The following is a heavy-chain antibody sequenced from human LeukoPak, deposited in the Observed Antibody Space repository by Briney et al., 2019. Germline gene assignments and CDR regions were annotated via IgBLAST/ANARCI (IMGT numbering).Heavy chain of an antibody. CDR3: AKRPGPNSGNYDWFDP. CDR2: IHSNGYT. V-gene: IGHV4-4*09. CDR1: GGSIISYY. D-gene: IGHD1-26*01. J-gene: IGHJ5*02. Sequence: SETLSLTCTVSGGSIISYYWSWIRQPPGQGLEWIAYIHSNGYTNYNPSLESRVTISVDTSKNQFSLKVSSVTAADTAVYYCAKRPGPNSGNYDWFDPWGQGTLVTVSS.